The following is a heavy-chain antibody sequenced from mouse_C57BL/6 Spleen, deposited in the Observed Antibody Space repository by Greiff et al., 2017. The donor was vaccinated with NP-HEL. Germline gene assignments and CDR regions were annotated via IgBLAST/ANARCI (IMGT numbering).Heavy chain of an antibody. D-gene: IGHD1-1*02. CDR2: IDPSDSYT. Sequence: QVQLQQSGAELVMPGASVKLSCKASGYTFTSYWMHWVKQRPGQGLEWIGEIDPSDSYTNYNQKFKGKSTLTVDKSSSTAYMQLSSLTSEDSAVYYCARKLGGSNWYFDVWGTGTTVTVSS. J-gene: IGHJ1*03. CDR3: ARKLGGSNWYFDV. CDR1: GYTFTSYW. V-gene: IGHV1-69*01.